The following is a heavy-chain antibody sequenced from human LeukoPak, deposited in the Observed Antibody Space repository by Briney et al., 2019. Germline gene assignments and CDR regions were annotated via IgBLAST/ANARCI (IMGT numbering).Heavy chain of an antibody. CDR2: MNANSGVT. CDR1: GYTFTDSF. J-gene: IGHJ4*02. V-gene: IGHV1-2*06. D-gene: IGHD7-27*01. CDR3: ARDLSSTSNWEFDY. Sequence: ASVKVSCKASGYTFTDSFIHWVRQAPGQGPEWMGRMNANSGVTMYAQTLQDRVTMTRDTSISTAYMELSRLTSDDTALYYCARDLSSTSNWEFDYWGQGPLVTVSS.